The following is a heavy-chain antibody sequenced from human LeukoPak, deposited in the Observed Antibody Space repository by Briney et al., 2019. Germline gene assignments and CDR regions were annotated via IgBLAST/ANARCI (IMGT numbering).Heavy chain of an antibody. D-gene: IGHD3-10*01. V-gene: IGHV4-4*02. CDR1: GGSISSSNW. J-gene: IGHJ4*02. CDR2: IYYSGST. Sequence: TSGTLSLTCAVSGGSISSSNWWCWVRQPPGKGLEWIGEIYYSGSTNYNPSLKSRVTISLDKSKNQFSLKLSSVTAADTAVYYCARTPYASSFGGVYWGQGTLVTVSS. CDR3: ARTPYASSFGGVY.